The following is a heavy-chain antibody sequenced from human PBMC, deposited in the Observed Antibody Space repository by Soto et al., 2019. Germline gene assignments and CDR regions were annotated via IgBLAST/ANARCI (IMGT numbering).Heavy chain of an antibody. D-gene: IGHD6-13*01. V-gene: IGHV3-23*01. CDR1: GFTFSSYA. CDR2: ISGSGGST. J-gene: IGHJ4*02. Sequence: GGSLRLSCAASGFTFSSYAMSWVRQAPGKGLEWVSAISGSGGSTYYADSVKGRFTISRDNSKNTLYLQMNSLRAEDTAVYYCARAGYGSSWYFDYWGQGTQVTVSS. CDR3: ARAGYGSSWYFDY.